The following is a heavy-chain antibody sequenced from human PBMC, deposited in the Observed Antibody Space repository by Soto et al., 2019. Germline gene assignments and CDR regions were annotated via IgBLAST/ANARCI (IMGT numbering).Heavy chain of an antibody. Sequence: GGSLRLSCAASGFKFDAFAMRWVRLRPGRRPEWVSGISWNSGSAGYADSVKGRFTVSRDNAKKSLVLHMDRLRTEDTALYFCATNPHGDSFVESAYDIWGQGKMVTASS. V-gene: IGHV3-9*01. CDR3: ATNPHGDSFVESAYDI. CDR2: ISWNSGSA. CDR1: GFKFDAFA. J-gene: IGHJ3*02. D-gene: IGHD4-17*01.